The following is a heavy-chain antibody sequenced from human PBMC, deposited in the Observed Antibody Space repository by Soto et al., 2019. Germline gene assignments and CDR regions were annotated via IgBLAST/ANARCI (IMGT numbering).Heavy chain of an antibody. Sequence: SETLSITCAVYGGSFSGYYWSWIRQPPGKGLEWIGEINHSGSTNYNPSLKSRVTISVDTSKNQFSLKLSSVTAADTAVYYCARGYSSSSLSLDYWGQGTLVTVSS. CDR1: GGSFSGYY. CDR3: ARGYSSSSLSLDY. J-gene: IGHJ4*02. V-gene: IGHV4-34*01. D-gene: IGHD6-6*01. CDR2: INHSGST.